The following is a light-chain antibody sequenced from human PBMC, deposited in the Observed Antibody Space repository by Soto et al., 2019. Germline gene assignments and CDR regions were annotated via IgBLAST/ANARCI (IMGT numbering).Light chain of an antibody. CDR1: QSVSNNY. CDR2: GAS. J-gene: IGKJ1*01. Sequence: EIVLTQSPGTLSLSPGERATLSCRASQSVSNNYLAWFQQKAGQAPRLLIYGASNRATVIPDRFSGSGSGTDFTVTISRLEPEDFAMYYCQQYGSSPQTFGQGTKVEIK. CDR3: QQYGSSPQT. V-gene: IGKV3-20*01.